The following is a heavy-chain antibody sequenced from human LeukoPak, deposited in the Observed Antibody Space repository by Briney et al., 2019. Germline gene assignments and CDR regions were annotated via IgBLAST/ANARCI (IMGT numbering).Heavy chain of an antibody. CDR3: ARALGYDVLTGYNRGWFSDL. CDR1: GVSISSGGYY. V-gene: IGHV4-31*03. CDR2: IYYTGAT. D-gene: IGHD3-9*01. Sequence: PSQTLSLTCTVSGVSISSGGYYWTWIRQHPATGLEWLGYIYYTGATYYNPSVKSRLTLSVGTSENQFSLRLSSLTAADTAVYYCARALGYDVLTGYNRGWFSDLWGRGTLVTVSS. J-gene: IGHJ2*01.